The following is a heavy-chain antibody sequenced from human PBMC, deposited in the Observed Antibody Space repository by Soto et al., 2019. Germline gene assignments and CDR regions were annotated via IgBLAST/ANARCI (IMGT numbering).Heavy chain of an antibody. J-gene: IGHJ6*02. CDR3: ARGLAAAGSYYGMDV. Sequence: GESLKISCKGSGYSFTSYWIGWVRQMPGKGLEWTGIIYPGDSDTRYSPSFQGQVTISADKSISTAYLQWSSLKASDTAMYYCARGLAAAGSYYGMDVWGQGTTVTVSS. D-gene: IGHD6-13*01. V-gene: IGHV5-51*01. CDR1: GYSFTSYW. CDR2: IYPGDSDT.